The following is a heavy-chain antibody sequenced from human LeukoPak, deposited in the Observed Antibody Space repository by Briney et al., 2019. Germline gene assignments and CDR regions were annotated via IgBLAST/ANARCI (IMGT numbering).Heavy chain of an antibody. CDR2: INPNSGGT. Sequence: GASVKVSCKASDTLTAYYIYWVRQAPGQGLEWMGRINPNSGGTDYAQNFQRRVTMTRDTSISTAYMELSRLRSDDTAVYYCARGYCSGGTCYLVENWLDPWGQGTLVTVSS. D-gene: IGHD2-15*01. CDR1: DTLTAYY. J-gene: IGHJ5*02. CDR3: ARGYCSGGTCYLVENWLDP. V-gene: IGHV1-2*06.